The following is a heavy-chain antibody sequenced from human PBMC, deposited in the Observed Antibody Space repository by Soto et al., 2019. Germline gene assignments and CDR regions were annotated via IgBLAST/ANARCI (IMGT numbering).Heavy chain of an antibody. CDR3: ARYDAESGSNKLDP. D-gene: IGHD5-12*01. J-gene: IGHJ5*02. Sequence: QVQLQESGPGLVKPSETLSVTCTVPGGSVSSRSHFWSWIRQPPGGDLQWIGYIYYSGSTNYNPSLKSRATLSVDTSRNQFSLRLTSVTAADTAVYYCARYDAESGSNKLDPWGQGTLVTVSS. CDR1: GGSVSSRSHF. V-gene: IGHV4-61*01. CDR2: IYYSGST.